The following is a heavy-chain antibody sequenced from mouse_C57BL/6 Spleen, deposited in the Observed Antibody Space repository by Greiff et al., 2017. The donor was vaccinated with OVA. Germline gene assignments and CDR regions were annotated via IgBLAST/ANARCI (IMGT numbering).Heavy chain of an antibody. CDR1: GYTFTDYY. D-gene: IGHD1-2*01. J-gene: IGHJ1*03. Sequence: EVQLQQSGPELVKPGASVKISCKASGYTFTDYYMNWVKQSHGKSLEWIGDINPNNGGTSYNQKFKGKATLTVDKSSSTAYMELRGLSSEDSAVYDCARVGLRRLYFDVWGTGTTVTVSS. V-gene: IGHV1-26*01. CDR3: ARVGLRRLYFDV. CDR2: INPNNGGT.